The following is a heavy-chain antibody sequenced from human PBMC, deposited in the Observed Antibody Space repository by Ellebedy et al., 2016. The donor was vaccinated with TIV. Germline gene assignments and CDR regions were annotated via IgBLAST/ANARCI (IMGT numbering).Heavy chain of an antibody. V-gene: IGHV1-46*01. D-gene: IGHD1-26*01. Sequence: ASVKVSXXTSGYIFINYYIHWVRQAPGQGLEWMGMINPGGGGTTYAQKFQGRITMTTDTSTSTAYMELRSLRSDDTAVYYCARTKGEGGSYPGSVYWGQGTLVTVSS. CDR1: GYIFINYY. J-gene: IGHJ4*02. CDR2: INPGGGGT. CDR3: ARTKGEGGSYPGSVY.